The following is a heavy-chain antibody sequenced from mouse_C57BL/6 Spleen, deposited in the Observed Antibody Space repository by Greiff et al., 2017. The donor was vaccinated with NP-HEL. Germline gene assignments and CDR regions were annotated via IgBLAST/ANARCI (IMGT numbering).Heavy chain of an antibody. D-gene: IGHD2-5*01. CDR2: IRNKANGYTT. CDR1: GFTFTDYY. J-gene: IGHJ2*01. V-gene: IGHV7-3*01. CDR3: ARYKAYYSTFEY. Sequence: DVMLVESGGGLVQPGGSLSLSCAASGFTFTDYYMSWVRQAPGKALEWLGCIRNKANGYTTEYSASVKGRFTICRDNPQSILYLQMNALRAEDSTTYYCARYKAYYSTFEYRGQGTTLTVSS.